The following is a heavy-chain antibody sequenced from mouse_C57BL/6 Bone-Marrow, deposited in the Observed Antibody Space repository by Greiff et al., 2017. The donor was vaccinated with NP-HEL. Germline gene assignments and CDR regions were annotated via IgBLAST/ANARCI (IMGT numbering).Heavy chain of an antibody. CDR1: GYTFTSYG. Sequence: VHVKQSGAELVRPGSSVKMSCKTSGYTFTSYGINWVKQRPGQGLEWIGYIYIGNGYTEYNEKFRGKATLTSDTSSSTAYMQLSSLTSEDSAIYFCANLLYYGILYAMDYWGQGTSVTVSS. V-gene: IGHV1-58*01. D-gene: IGHD2-1*01. CDR2: IYIGNGYT. J-gene: IGHJ4*01. CDR3: ANLLYYGILYAMDY.